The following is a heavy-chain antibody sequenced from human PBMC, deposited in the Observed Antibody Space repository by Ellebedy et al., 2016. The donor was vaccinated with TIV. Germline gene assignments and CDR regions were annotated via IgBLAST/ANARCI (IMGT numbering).Heavy chain of an antibody. CDR1: GYTFTSYG. D-gene: IGHD1-26*01. Sequence: ASVKVSCXASGYTFTSYGISWVRQAPGQGLEWMGWISAYNGNTNYAQKLQGRVTMTTDTSTSTAYMELRSLRSDDTAVYYCASYSGSYDIDAFDIWGQGTMVTISS. V-gene: IGHV1-18*01. J-gene: IGHJ3*02. CDR3: ASYSGSYDIDAFDI. CDR2: ISAYNGNT.